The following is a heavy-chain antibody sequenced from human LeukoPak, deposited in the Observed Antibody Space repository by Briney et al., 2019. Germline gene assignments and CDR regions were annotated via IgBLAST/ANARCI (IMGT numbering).Heavy chain of an antibody. D-gene: IGHD3-3*01. CDR2: ISAYNGNT. V-gene: IGHV1-18*01. CDR1: GYTFTSYG. CDR3: ARASNFWSGYWTLYYMDV. J-gene: IGHJ6*03. Sequence: VASVKVSCKASGYTFTSYGISWVRQAPGQGLEWMGWISAYNGNTNYAQKLQGRVTMTTDTSTSTVYMELSSLRSEDTAVYYCARASNFWSGYWTLYYMDVWGKGTTVTVSS.